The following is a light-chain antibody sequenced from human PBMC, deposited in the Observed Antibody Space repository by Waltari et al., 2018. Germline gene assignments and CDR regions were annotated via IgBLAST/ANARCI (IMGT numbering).Light chain of an antibody. CDR3: QQYGSSPRYT. J-gene: IGKJ2*01. CDR2: GAS. V-gene: IGKV3-20*01. Sequence: EIVLTQSPGTLSLSPGERATLSCRASQSASSSYLAWYQQKPGQAPRLLIYGASSRATGIPDRFSGSGSGTDFTLTISRLEPEDFAVYYCQQYGSSPRYTFGQGTKLEIK. CDR1: QSASSSY.